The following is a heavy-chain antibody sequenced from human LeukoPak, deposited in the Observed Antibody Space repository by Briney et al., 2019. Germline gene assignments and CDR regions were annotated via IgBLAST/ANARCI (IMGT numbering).Heavy chain of an antibody. CDR1: GFTFSSYG. CDR2: ISYDGSNK. CDR3: AKDPVALAGTRRGPWFDP. V-gene: IGHV3-30*18. J-gene: IGHJ5*02. Sequence: GGSLRLSCAASGFTFSSYGMHWVRQAPGKGLEWVAVISYDGSNKYYADSVKGRFTISRDNSKDTLFLHMSNLRAEDTAIYSCAKDPVALAGTRRGPWFDPWGQGTLVSVSS. D-gene: IGHD1-1*01.